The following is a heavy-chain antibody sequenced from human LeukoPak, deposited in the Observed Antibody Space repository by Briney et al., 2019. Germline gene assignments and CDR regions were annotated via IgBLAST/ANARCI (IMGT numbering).Heavy chain of an antibody. D-gene: IGHD3-22*01. CDR2: IYSGGST. Sequence: PGGFLRLSCAASGFTVSSNYMSWVRQAPGKGLEWVSVIYSGGSTYYADSVKGRFTISRDNSKNTLYLQMNSLRAEDTAVYYCASEVGDSSGYYPTLDAFDIWGQGTMVTVSS. J-gene: IGHJ3*02. CDR3: ASEVGDSSGYYPTLDAFDI. CDR1: GFTVSSNY. V-gene: IGHV3-53*01.